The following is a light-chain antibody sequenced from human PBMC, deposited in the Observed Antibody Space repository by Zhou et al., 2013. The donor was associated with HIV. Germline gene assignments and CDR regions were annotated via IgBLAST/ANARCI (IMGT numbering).Light chain of an antibody. CDR2: SAS. J-gene: IGKJ4*01. Sequence: DIQMIQFPSSMSASVGDRVIIVCRASEDITSSLGWYQQRPGRAPKLLIYSASRLQDGVPSRFIGSGSGTDFTLTISSLQPEDFATYYCQQANIFPLTFGEGPRWRSN. CDR3: QQANIFPLT. V-gene: IGKV1-12*01. CDR1: EDITSS.